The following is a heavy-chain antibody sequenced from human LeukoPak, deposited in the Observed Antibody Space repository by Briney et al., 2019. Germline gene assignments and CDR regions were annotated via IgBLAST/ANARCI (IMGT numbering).Heavy chain of an antibody. CDR2: ISYDGSNK. J-gene: IGHJ3*02. CDR3: AKPYGDYFAGAFDI. V-gene: IGHV3-30*18. Sequence: PGGSLRLSCAASGFTFSSYGMHWVRQAPGKGLEWVAVISYDGSNKYYADSVKGRFTISRDNSKNTLYLRMNSLRAEDTAVYYCAKPYGDYFAGAFDIWGQGTMVTVSS. D-gene: IGHD4-17*01. CDR1: GFTFSSYG.